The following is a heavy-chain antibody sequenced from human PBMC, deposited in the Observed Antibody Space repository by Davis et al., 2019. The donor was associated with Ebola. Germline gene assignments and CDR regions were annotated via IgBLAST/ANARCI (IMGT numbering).Heavy chain of an antibody. V-gene: IGHV3-48*02. CDR3: AREKYSGSYYYYYGMDV. D-gene: IGHD1-26*01. CDR2: ISSSSSTI. CDR1: GFTFSSYS. J-gene: IGHJ6*02. Sequence: GESLKISCAASGFTFSSYSMNWVRQAPGKGLEWVSYISSSSSTIYYADSVKGRFTISRDNAKNSLYLQMNSLRDEDTAVYYCAREKYSGSYYYYYGMDVWGQGTTVTVSS.